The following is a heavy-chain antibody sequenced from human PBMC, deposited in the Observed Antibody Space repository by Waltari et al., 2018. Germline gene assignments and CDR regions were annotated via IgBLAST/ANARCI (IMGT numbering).Heavy chain of an antibody. Sequence: QVQLVQSGAEVKKPGSSVKVSCKASGGTFSSYAISWVRQAPGQGLEWMGRIIPIFGTANYAQKFQGRVTITADKSTSTAYRALSSLRSEDTAVYYCALLENCSGGSCYSYYYYGMDVWCQGTTVTVSS. CDR2: IIPIFGTA. J-gene: IGHJ6*02. CDR1: GGTFSSYA. CDR3: ALLENCSGGSCYSYYYYGMDV. V-gene: IGHV1-69*08. D-gene: IGHD2-15*01.